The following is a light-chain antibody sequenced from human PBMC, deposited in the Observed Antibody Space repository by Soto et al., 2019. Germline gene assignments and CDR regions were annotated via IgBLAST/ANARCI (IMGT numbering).Light chain of an antibody. J-gene: IGKJ1*01. CDR2: GTS. CDR1: QSVSTN. V-gene: IGKV3-15*01. Sequence: IVLTHSLVTLSLSQAERATLSCRASQSVSTNVAWYQQKPGQSPRLLLYGTSTRAAGIPGRFSGSGSGTEFTLTISGLHSEDSAVYYCQQYNHWWTFGQGTKVDTK. CDR3: QQYNHWWT.